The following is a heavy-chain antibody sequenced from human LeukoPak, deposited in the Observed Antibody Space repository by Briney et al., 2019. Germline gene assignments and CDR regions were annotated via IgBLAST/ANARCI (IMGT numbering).Heavy chain of an antibody. D-gene: IGHD3-22*01. CDR3: ARLTDYYDSSGYYDY. Sequence: SVRVSCKASGGTFSSYAISWVRQAPGQGLEWMGGIIPIFGTANYAQKFQGRVTITADESTSTAYMELSSLRSEDTAVYYCARLTDYYDSSGYYDYWGQGTLVTVSS. CDR2: IIPIFGTA. J-gene: IGHJ4*02. V-gene: IGHV1-69*01. CDR1: GGTFSSYA.